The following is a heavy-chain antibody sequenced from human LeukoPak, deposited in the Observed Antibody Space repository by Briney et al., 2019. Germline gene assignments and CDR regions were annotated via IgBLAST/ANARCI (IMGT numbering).Heavy chain of an antibody. J-gene: IGHJ4*02. D-gene: IGHD6-13*01. Sequence: GGSLRLSCAASGFTFSSYSMNWVRQAPGKGLEWVSSISSSSSYIYYADSVKGRFTISRDNAKNSLYLQMNSLRAEDTAVYYCARVLGEQQLVDYYFDYWGQGTLVTVSS. CDR1: GFTFSSYS. CDR2: ISSSSSYI. V-gene: IGHV3-21*04. CDR3: ARVLGEQQLVDYYFDY.